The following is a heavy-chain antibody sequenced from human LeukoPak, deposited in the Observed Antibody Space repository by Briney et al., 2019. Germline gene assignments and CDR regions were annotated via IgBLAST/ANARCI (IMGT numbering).Heavy chain of an antibody. CDR1: GGSISSYY. CDR2: IYTSGST. J-gene: IGHJ3*02. V-gene: IGHV4-4*07. D-gene: IGHD6-13*01. Sequence: PSETLSLTCTVSGGSISSYYWSWIRQPAGKGLEWIGRIYTSGSTNYNPSLKSRVTMSVDTSKNQFSLKLSSVTAADTAVYYCARWPHGSSWDDAFDIWGQGTMVTVSS. CDR3: ARWPHGSSWDDAFDI.